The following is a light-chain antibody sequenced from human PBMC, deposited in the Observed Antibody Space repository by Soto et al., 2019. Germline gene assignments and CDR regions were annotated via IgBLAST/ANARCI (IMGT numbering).Light chain of an antibody. V-gene: IGKV3-20*01. CDR3: QLYGPSLTWT. Sequence: EIVLTQSPGTLSLSPGERATLSCRASQSVTSSYLAWYQQRPGQAPRLLIYSASSRATGIPDRFSGSGSGTDFTLTISRLEPEDFAVYYCQLYGPSLTWTFGQGTKVDIK. CDR2: SAS. CDR1: QSVTSSY. J-gene: IGKJ1*01.